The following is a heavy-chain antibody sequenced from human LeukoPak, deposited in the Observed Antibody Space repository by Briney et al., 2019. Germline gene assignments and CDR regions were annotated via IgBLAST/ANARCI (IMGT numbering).Heavy chain of an antibody. D-gene: IGHD2-21*02. V-gene: IGHV3-7*03. Sequence: GGSLRLSCAASGFTFSSYWMSWVRQAPGKGLEWVANIKQDGSEKYYVDSVKGRFTISRDNAKNSLYLQMNSLGAEDTAVYYCARALGGDFLYYFDYWGQGTLVTVSS. J-gene: IGHJ4*02. CDR2: IKQDGSEK. CDR3: ARALGGDFLYYFDY. CDR1: GFTFSSYW.